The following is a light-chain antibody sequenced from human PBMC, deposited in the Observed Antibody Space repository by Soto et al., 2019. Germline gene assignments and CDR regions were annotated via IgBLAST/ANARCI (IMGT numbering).Light chain of an antibody. CDR2: NFN. CDR1: SRDVGGYNY. Sequence: QSALTQPASVSGSPGQSITLSCTGTSRDVGGYNYVSWYQQHPGKAPKLIIYNFNNRPSGVSNRFSGSKSGNTASLTISGLQAEDEADYYCSSYTSSRTAVFGGGTQLTVL. CDR3: SSYTSSRTAV. V-gene: IGLV2-14*01. J-gene: IGLJ7*01.